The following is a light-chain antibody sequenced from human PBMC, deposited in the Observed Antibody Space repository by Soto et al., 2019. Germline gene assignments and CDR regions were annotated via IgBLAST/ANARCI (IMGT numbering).Light chain of an antibody. CDR1: QSVSSSF. V-gene: IGKV3-20*01. J-gene: IGKJ1*01. CDR2: GAS. CDR3: QQYGSSRTWT. Sequence: SVLQQSPGTLSLSPGDSATLSCKPLQSVSSSFLAWYQQKPGQAPRLLIYGASSRATGIPDRFSGSGSGTDFTLTISRLEPEDFAVYYCQQYGSSRTWTFGQGTKVDIK.